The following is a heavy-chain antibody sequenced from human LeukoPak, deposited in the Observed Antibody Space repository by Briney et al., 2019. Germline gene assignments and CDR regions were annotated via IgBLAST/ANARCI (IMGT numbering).Heavy chain of an antibody. CDR3: AVAYGSGSYYHYMRDY. J-gene: IGHJ4*02. D-gene: IGHD3-10*01. V-gene: IGHV1-69*04. CDR2: IIPILGIA. Sequence: GASVKVSCKASGGTFSSYAISWVRQAPGQGFEWMGRIIPILGIANYAQKFQGRVTITADKSTSTAYMELSSLRSEDTAVYYCAVAYGSGSYYHYMRDYWGQGTLVTVSS. CDR1: GGTFSSYA.